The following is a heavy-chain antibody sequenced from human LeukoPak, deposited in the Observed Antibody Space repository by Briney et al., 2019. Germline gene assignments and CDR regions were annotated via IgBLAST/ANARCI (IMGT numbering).Heavy chain of an antibody. D-gene: IGHD4-17*01. V-gene: IGHV3-30*18. CDR1: GFTFSSYG. J-gene: IGHJ4*02. CDR2: ISYDESNK. Sequence: PGGSLRLSCAASGFTFSSYGMHWVRQAPGKGLGWVAVISYDESNKYYADSVKGRFTISRDNSKNTLYLQMNSLRAEDTAVYYCAKGATVIHWGQGTLVTVSS. CDR3: AKGATVIH.